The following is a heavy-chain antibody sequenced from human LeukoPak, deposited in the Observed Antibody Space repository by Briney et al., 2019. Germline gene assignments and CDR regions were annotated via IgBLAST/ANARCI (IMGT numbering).Heavy chain of an antibody. J-gene: IGHJ4*02. CDR1: GGTFSSHP. CDR3: ARNSRVASTSGLNY. CDR2: ITPIFGTA. Sequence: ASVKVSCKASGGTFSSHPFTWVRQAPGQGLEWMGEITPIFGTANYAQRFQGRVTITADESTSTVYMELTSLRSDDTALYYCARNSRVASTSGLNYWGQGTLVTVSS. D-gene: IGHD5-12*01. V-gene: IGHV1-69*01.